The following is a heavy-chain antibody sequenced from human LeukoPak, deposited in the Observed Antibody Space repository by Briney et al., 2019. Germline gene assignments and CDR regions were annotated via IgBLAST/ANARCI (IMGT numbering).Heavy chain of an antibody. V-gene: IGHV3-21*01. J-gene: IGHJ4*02. CDR1: GFTFSSYS. CDR2: ITTSSSYI. Sequence: GGSLRVSCAASGFTFSSYSMNWVRQAPGKGLEWVSSITTSSSYIYYADSVKGRFTISRDNAKNSLYLQMNSLRAEDTAVYYCARAPLYSYDSSGYLDYWGQGILVT. D-gene: IGHD3-22*01. CDR3: ARAPLYSYDSSGYLDY.